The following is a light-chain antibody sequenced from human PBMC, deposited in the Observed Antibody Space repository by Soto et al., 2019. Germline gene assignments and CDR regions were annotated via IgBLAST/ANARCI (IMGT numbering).Light chain of an antibody. CDR1: RSVGNR. CDR3: QQCSTDPVT. V-gene: IGKV1-5*01. CDR2: DGS. Sequence: DIQMTQSPSTLSASVGDRVIITCRASRSVGNRLAWYQQKPGKAPKVLIFDGSTLRSGVPSRFSGSGSGTDFSLTISSLQPDDFATFYCQQCSTDPVTFGQGTKVEVK. J-gene: IGKJ1*01.